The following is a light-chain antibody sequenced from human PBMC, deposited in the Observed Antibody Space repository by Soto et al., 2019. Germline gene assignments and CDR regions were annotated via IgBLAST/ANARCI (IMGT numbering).Light chain of an antibody. J-gene: IGKJ1*01. CDR3: QQTYTVPET. CDR2: AAT. V-gene: IGKV1-39*01. Sequence: DIQMTQSPSSLSAFVGDSVTVTCRASQPIGTSLHWYQQRAGTAPKVLISAATKLQSGVPSRFSGRGSGTDFTLTITTLQPEDFATYSCQQTYTVPETFGQGTKVDIK. CDR1: QPIGTS.